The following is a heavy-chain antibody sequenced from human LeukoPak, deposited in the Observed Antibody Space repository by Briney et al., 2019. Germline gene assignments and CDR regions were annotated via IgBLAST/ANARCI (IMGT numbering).Heavy chain of an antibody. Sequence: SETLSLTCTVSGGSISSYYWSWIRQPAGKGLEWIGRIYTSGSTNYNPSLKSRVTMSVDTSKNQFSLKLSSVTAADTAVYYCARVWDYYDSSGYDGGDAFDIWGQGTMVTVSS. CDR1: GGSISSYY. V-gene: IGHV4-4*07. J-gene: IGHJ3*02. D-gene: IGHD3-22*01. CDR2: IYTSGST. CDR3: ARVWDYYDSSGYDGGDAFDI.